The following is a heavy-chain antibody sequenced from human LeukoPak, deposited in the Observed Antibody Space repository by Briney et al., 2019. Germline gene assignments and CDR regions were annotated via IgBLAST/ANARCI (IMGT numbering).Heavy chain of an antibody. V-gene: IGHV1-69*13. J-gene: IGHJ4*02. D-gene: IGHD3-22*01. CDR3: ARGAANYYDSSGYSHYYFDY. Sequence: SVKVSCKASGGTFSSYAISWVRQAPGQGLEWMGGIIPIFGTANYAQKFQGRVTITADESTSTAYMELSSLRSEDTAVYYCARGAANYYDSSGYSHYYFDYWGQGTLVTVSS. CDR2: IIPIFGTA. CDR1: GGTFSSYA.